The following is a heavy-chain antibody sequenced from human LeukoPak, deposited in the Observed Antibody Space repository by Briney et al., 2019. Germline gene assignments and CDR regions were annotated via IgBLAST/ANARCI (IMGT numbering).Heavy chain of an antibody. Sequence: ASVKVSCKASGYTFTSYGISWVRQAPGQGLEWMGWINPNSGGTNYAQKFQGRVTMTRDTSISTAYMELSKLRSDNTAVYYCARDYCSSTSCYAHFDYWGQGTLVTVSS. CDR3: ARDYCSSTSCYAHFDY. D-gene: IGHD2-2*01. CDR2: INPNSGGT. J-gene: IGHJ4*02. V-gene: IGHV1-2*02. CDR1: GYTFTSYG.